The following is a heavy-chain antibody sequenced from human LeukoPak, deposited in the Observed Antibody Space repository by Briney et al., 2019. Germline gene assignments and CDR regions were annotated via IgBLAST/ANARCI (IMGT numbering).Heavy chain of an antibody. CDR2: IYYSGST. CDR1: GGSIIGYY. V-gene: IGHV4-59*12. Sequence: PSETLSLTCTVPGGSIIGYYLSWIRQPPGKGLEWIGSIYYSGSTNYNPSLKSRVTISVETSKNQFSLKLSSVTAADTAVYYCARYANSPYYYYAMDVWGQGTTVTVSS. J-gene: IGHJ6*02. CDR3: ARYANSPYYYYAMDV. D-gene: IGHD4/OR15-4a*01.